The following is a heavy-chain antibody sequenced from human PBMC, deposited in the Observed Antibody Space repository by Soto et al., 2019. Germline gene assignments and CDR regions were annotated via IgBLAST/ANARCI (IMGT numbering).Heavy chain of an antibody. CDR2: INAGNGNT. Sequence: ASVKVSCKASGYTLTSYAMQWVRQAPEQRLEWMGWINAGNGNTKYSQKFQGRVTITRDTSASTAYMELSSLRSEDTAVYYCAKGGYYSSSWSLFDYWGQGTLVTVSS. CDR1: GYTLTSYA. V-gene: IGHV1-3*01. CDR3: AKGGYYSSSWSLFDY. J-gene: IGHJ4*02. D-gene: IGHD6-13*01.